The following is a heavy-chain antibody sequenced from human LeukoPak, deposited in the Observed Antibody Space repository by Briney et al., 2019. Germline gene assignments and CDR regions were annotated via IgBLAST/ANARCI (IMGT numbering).Heavy chain of an antibody. D-gene: IGHD3-22*01. V-gene: IGHV3-66*01. CDR3: ARKTDSGGQGDY. CDR1: GFNFGAYW. J-gene: IGHJ4*02. Sequence: PGGSLRLSCASSGFNFGAYWMSWVRQAPGKGLECVSVIYSGGNTYYADSVKGRFTISRDNSKNTLYLQMNSLRAEDTAVYYCARKTDSGGQGDYWGPGTLVTVSS. CDR2: IYSGGNT.